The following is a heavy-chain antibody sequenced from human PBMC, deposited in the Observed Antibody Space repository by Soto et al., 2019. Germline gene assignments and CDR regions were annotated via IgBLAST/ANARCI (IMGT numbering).Heavy chain of an antibody. Sequence: SETLSLTCAVSGGSISSSNWWSWVRQPPGKGLEWIGEIYHSGSTNYNPSLKSRVTISVDKSKNQFSLKLSSVTAADMAVYYCARVGWDVSSYYYGMDVWGQGTTVTVSS. CDR3: ARVGWDVSSYYYGMDV. CDR2: IYHSGST. J-gene: IGHJ6*02. D-gene: IGHD1-26*01. CDR1: GGSISSSNW. V-gene: IGHV4-4*02.